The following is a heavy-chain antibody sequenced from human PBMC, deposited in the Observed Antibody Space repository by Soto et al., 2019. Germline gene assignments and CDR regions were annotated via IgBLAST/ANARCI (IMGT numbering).Heavy chain of an antibody. J-gene: IGHJ4*02. Sequence: ASVKVSCKASGYPFTTFGISWVRQAPGQGLEWMGWISADSGNKNYDQKFQGRVTMTTDTSTSTAYMELSSLRSDDTAVYYCARAGAAVTMFFDCWGQGTLVTVSS. CDR2: ISADSGNK. V-gene: IGHV1-18*01. D-gene: IGHD4-17*01. CDR1: GYPFTTFG. CDR3: ARAGAAVTMFFDC.